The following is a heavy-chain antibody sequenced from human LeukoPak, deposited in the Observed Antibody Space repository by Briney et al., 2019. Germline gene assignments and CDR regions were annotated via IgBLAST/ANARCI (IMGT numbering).Heavy chain of an antibody. CDR1: GGSISSNNW. J-gene: IGHJ3*02. Sequence: PSETLSLTCTVSGGSISSNNWWSWVRQPPGKGLEWIGEIYHSGSSNYNPSLKSRVTISVDTSKNQFSLKLSSVTAADTAVYYCAREQHFTYYDSSGYYYGMGHDAFDIWGQGTMVTVSS. CDR2: IYHSGSS. D-gene: IGHD3-22*01. V-gene: IGHV4-4*02. CDR3: AREQHFTYYDSSGYYYGMGHDAFDI.